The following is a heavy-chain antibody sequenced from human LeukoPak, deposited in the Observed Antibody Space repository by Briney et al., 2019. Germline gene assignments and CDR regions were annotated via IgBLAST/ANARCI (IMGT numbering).Heavy chain of an antibody. D-gene: IGHD4-17*01. V-gene: IGHV3-21*01. J-gene: IGHJ4*02. CDR3: ARSDDYGDYLVDY. CDR1: GFSFSKYA. CDR2: ITSTSGYI. Sequence: GGSLRLSCAASGFSFSKYAINWVRQAPGKGLEWVSTITSTSGYIYYGDSVKGRFTTSRDNAKDSVYLQMDSLRVEDTAVYYCARSDDYGDYLVDYWGQGTLVTVSS.